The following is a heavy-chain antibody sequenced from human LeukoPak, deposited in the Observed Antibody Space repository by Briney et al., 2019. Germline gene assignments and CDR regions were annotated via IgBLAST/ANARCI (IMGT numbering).Heavy chain of an antibody. V-gene: IGHV1-2*02. Sequence: ASVKVSCKASGYTFTGYYMHWVRQAPGQGLKWMGWINPNSGGTNYAQKFQGRVTMTRDTSISTAYMELSRLRSDDTAVYYCARVQSDFWSGYYGIEWFDPWGQGTLVTVSS. CDR3: ARVQSDFWSGYYGIEWFDP. D-gene: IGHD3-3*01. J-gene: IGHJ5*02. CDR2: INPNSGGT. CDR1: GYTFTGYY.